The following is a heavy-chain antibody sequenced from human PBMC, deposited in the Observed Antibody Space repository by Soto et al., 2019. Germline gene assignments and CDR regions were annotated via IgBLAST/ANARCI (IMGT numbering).Heavy chain of an antibody. Sequence: QVQLVQSGAEVKKPGSSVKVSCKASGGTFSSYAISWVRQAPGQGLEWMGGIIPIFGTANYAQKFQGRVTITADKSTSTAYMELSSLRSEVTAVYYCARTIVVVPAAAYYFDYWGQGTLVTVSS. D-gene: IGHD2-2*01. CDR2: IIPIFGTA. CDR3: ARTIVVVPAAAYYFDY. J-gene: IGHJ4*02. V-gene: IGHV1-69*06. CDR1: GGTFSSYA.